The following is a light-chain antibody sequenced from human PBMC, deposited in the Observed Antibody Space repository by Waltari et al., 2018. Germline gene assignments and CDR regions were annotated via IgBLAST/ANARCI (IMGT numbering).Light chain of an antibody. CDR1: QMLHNT. J-gene: IGKJ1*01. CDR2: GAS. Sequence: EIVMTQSPATLSVSPGERPTLSCRASQMLHNTLTLYQQKPGTTPRLLIYGASIRATGIPARFSGSGSGTEFTLTISSLQSEDFAVDYCHQYNRWPRTFGQGTKVEIK. V-gene: IGKV3D-15*01. CDR3: HQYNRWPRT.